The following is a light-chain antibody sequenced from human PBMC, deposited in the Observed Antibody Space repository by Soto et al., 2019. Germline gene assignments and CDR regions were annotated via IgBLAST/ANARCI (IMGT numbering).Light chain of an antibody. CDR2: GAS. CDR1: QSVSSN. J-gene: IGKJ1*01. Sequence: EIVMTQSPATLSVSLGERATVSCRAGQSVSSNLAWYQQKPGQAPRLLIYGASTRATGIPARFSGSGSGTEFTLTISSLQHEEDAVYYCQQYNNWPPGTFGQGTKLDI. CDR3: QQYNNWPPGT. V-gene: IGKV3-15*01.